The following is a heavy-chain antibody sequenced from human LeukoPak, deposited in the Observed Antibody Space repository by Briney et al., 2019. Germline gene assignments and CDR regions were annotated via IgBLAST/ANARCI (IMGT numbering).Heavy chain of an antibody. D-gene: IGHD3-22*01. Sequence: KTSETLSLTCTVSGGSISSGGYYWSWIRQHPGKGLEWIGYIYYSGSTYYNPSLKSRVTISVDTSKNQFSLKLSSVTAADTAVYYCARVNYDSSGYYYDYWGQGTLVTASS. V-gene: IGHV4-31*03. CDR1: GGSISSGGYY. CDR3: ARVNYDSSGYYYDY. J-gene: IGHJ4*02. CDR2: IYYSGST.